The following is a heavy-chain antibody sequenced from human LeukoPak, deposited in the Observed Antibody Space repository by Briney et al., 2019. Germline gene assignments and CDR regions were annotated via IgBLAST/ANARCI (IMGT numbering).Heavy chain of an antibody. CDR2: IYHSGST. CDR3: ARLQDFDY. J-gene: IGHJ4*02. Sequence: PSETLSLTCAVSGYSISSGYYWGWIRQPPGKGLEWIGSIYHSGSTYYNPSPKSRVTISVDTSKNQFSLKLSSVTAADTAVYYCARLQDFDYWGQGTLVTVSS. V-gene: IGHV4-38-2*01. CDR1: GYSISSGYY. D-gene: IGHD4-11*01.